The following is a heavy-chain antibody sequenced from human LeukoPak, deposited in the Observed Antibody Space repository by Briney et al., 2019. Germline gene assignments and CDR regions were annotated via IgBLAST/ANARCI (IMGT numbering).Heavy chain of an antibody. CDR2: IKQDGSEK. CDR3: ARDPRYYYDSSGYFPHY. CDR1: GFTFSSYW. D-gene: IGHD3-22*01. Sequence: PGGSLRLSCAASGFTFSSYWMSWVRQAPGKGLEWVANIKQDGSEKYYVDSVKGRFTISRDNAKNSLYLQMNSLRAEDTAVYYCARDPRYYYDSSGYFPHYWGQGTLVTVSS. V-gene: IGHV3-7*01. J-gene: IGHJ4*02.